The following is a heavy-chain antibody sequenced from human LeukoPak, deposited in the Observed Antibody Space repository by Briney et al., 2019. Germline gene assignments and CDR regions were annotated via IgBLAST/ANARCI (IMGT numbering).Heavy chain of an antibody. Sequence: GGSLRLSCAASGFTSSSYAMSWVRQAPGKGLEWVSAISGSGGSTYYADSVKGRFTISRDNSKNTLYLQMNSLRAEDTAVYYCAKDRSEWELRGGYFDYWGQGTLVTVSS. D-gene: IGHD1-26*01. J-gene: IGHJ4*02. CDR1: GFTSSSYA. V-gene: IGHV3-23*01. CDR2: ISGSGGST. CDR3: AKDRSEWELRGGYFDY.